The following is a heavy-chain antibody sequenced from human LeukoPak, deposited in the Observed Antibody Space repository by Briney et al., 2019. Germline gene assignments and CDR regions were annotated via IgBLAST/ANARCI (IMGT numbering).Heavy chain of an antibody. CDR3: ARGGAVVVAAPGY. V-gene: IGHV3-7*04. J-gene: IGHJ4*02. CDR1: GFTFSSYW. Sequence: GGSLRLSCAASGFTFSSYWMNWVRQAPGKGLEWVANIKQDGSQKYYVDSVKGRFTTSRDNTQNSLYLQMNSLRAEDTAVYYCARGGAVVVAAPGYWGQGTLVTVSS. CDR2: IKQDGSQK. D-gene: IGHD2-15*01.